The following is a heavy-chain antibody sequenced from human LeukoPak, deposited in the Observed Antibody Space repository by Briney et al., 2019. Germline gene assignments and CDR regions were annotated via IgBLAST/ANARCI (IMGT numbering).Heavy chain of an antibody. CDR1: GGSFSGYY. J-gene: IGHJ4*02. CDR2: INHSGST. D-gene: IGHD2-2*01. CDR3: AREGIVVVPAAMLDY. V-gene: IGHV4-34*01. Sequence: SETLSLTCAVYGGSFSGYYWSWIRQPPGRGLEWIGEINHSGSTNYNPSLKSRVTISVDTSKNQFSLKLSSVTAADTAVYYCAREGIVVVPAAMLDYWGQGTLVTVSS.